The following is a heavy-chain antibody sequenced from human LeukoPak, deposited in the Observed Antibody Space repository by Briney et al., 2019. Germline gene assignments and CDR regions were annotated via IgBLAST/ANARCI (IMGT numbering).Heavy chain of an antibody. CDR2: ITGSAGGT. D-gene: IGHD6-13*01. CDR3: AKDSQPAAGPTEFDP. J-gene: IGHJ5*02. CDR1: GFTFSNYA. V-gene: IGHV3-23*01. Sequence: GGSLRLSCAASGFTFSNYAMSWVRQAPGKGLEWVSAITGSAGGTYYADSVKGRFTISRDNSKSTLSLQMNSLRAEDTAVYYCAKDSQPAAGPTEFDPWGQGTLVTVSS.